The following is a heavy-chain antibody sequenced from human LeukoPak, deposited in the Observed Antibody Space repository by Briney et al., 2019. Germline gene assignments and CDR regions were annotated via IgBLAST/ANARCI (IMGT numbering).Heavy chain of an antibody. V-gene: IGHV3-7*01. J-gene: IGHJ4*02. Sequence: GGPLRLSCAASGFTFSRYWMSWVPQAPGKGLEWVANIQQAGSEKYYVDSVKGRFTSSRDNGKNSLSLQMNRLSADDTAVYYCARGRRSDGSGPPYFDYWGQGSLVTVSS. CDR3: ARGRRSDGSGPPYFDY. CDR2: IQQAGSEK. CDR1: GFTFSRYW. D-gene: IGHD6-19*01.